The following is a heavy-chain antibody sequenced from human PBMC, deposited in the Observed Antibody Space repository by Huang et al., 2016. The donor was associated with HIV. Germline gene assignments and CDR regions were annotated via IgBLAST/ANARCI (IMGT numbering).Heavy chain of an antibody. CDR1: GYTFTNYD. V-gene: IGHV1-8*01. D-gene: IGHD3-10*01. J-gene: IGHJ3*01. Sequence: QIQLAQSGAEVKKPGASVQVSCKASGYTFTNYDINWVRQASGKGLEWSGWRNPKSGNVGYTKKFQGRVTILRNSSINTSYLEVTSLTSEDTAVYYCARGFGINYNHEAFDVWGQGTMVTVSS. CDR3: ARGFGINYNHEAFDV. CDR2: RNPKSGNV.